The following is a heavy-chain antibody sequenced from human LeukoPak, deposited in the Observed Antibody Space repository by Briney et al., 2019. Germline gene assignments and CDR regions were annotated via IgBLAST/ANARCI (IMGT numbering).Heavy chain of an antibody. J-gene: IGHJ6*03. CDR1: GYTFTSYG. V-gene: IGHV1-18*01. CDR3: ARSITMIVVDNYYYYMDV. D-gene: IGHD3-22*01. Sequence: ASVKVSCKASGYTFTSYGISWVRQAPGQGLEWMGWISAYNGNTNYAQKLQGRVTMTTDTSTSTAYMELRSLRSEDTAVYYCARSITMIVVDNYYYYMDVWGKGTTVTVSS. CDR2: ISAYNGNT.